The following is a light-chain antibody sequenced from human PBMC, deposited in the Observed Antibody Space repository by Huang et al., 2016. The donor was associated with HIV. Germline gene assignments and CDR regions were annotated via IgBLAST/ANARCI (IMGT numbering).Light chain of an antibody. CDR1: QSLLHTDGKTS. V-gene: IGKV2-29*02. Sequence: DIVMTQTPLSLSVIPGQPASIPCKSSQSLLHTDGKTSLYWYLQKPGQSPHLLSYEGSRRLSGVPDRFRGSGSGTDFTLKISRVEADDVGVYYCMQGIHIPFTFGPGTKVDIK. J-gene: IGKJ3*01. CDR3: MQGIHIPFT. CDR2: EGS.